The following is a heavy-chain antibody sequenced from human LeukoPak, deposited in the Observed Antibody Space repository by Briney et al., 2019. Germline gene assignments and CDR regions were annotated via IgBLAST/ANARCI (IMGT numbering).Heavy chain of an antibody. Sequence: RGSLRLSSAAPGFTFSSDGLRWVRPTLRGRLWWGAFIRYDGSNKYYADAVKGRFTISRDNSKNTLYLQKISLRAEDTAVYFCASLRSSWYFDHYYFDFWGQGTLLTVSS. CDR1: GFTFSSDG. D-gene: IGHD6-13*01. CDR3: ASLRSSWYFDHYYFDF. V-gene: IGHV3-30*02. J-gene: IGHJ4*02. CDR2: IRYDGSNK.